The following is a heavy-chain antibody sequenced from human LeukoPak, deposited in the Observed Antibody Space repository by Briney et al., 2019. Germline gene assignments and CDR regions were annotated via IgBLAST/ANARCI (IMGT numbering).Heavy chain of an antibody. Sequence: QPGGSLRLSCAASGFTFSSYWMYWVRQAPGKGLVWVSRVNTDGSTTNYAESVKGRFTVSRDNAKNTLYLQMNSLRGEDTAVYYCASAIVGATSYWGQGTLVTVSP. CDR1: GFTFSSYW. D-gene: IGHD1-26*01. CDR3: ASAIVGATSY. J-gene: IGHJ4*02. CDR2: VNTDGSTT. V-gene: IGHV3-74*01.